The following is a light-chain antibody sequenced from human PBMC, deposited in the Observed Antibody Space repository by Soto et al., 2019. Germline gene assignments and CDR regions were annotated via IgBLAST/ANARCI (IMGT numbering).Light chain of an antibody. CDR1: QSISNY. CDR3: QQLNSYRLT. J-gene: IGKJ4*01. Sequence: DIQMTQSPSSLSASLGDRVTITCRASQSISNYLNLYQQKPGKAPKLLIYAASSLQSGVPSRFSGSGSGTDFSLSINSLQPEDFATYYCQQLNSYRLTFGGGTKVDIK. CDR2: AAS. V-gene: IGKV1-9*01.